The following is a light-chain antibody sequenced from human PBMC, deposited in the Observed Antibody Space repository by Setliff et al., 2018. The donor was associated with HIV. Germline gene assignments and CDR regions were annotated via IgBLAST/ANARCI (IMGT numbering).Light chain of an antibody. J-gene: IGLJ1*01. CDR3: SSYGRNSLYV. CDR1: SGDIGGYNY. Sequence: QSALTQPASVSESPGQSITISCTGTSGDIGGYNYVSWYQQHPGKAPKVLIYDVTSRPSGISARFSGFKSGNTASLTISGLQAEDEADYYCSSYGRNSLYVFGSGTKVTVL. V-gene: IGLV2-14*03. CDR2: DVT.